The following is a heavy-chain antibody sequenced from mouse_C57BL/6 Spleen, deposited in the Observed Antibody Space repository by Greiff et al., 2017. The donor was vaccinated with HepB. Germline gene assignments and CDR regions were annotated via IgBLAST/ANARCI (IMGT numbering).Heavy chain of an antibody. Sequence: QVQLQQPGAELVKPGASVKLSCKASGYTFTSYWMQWVKQRPGQGLEWIGEIDPSDSYTNYNQKFKGKATLTVDTSSSTAYMQLSSLTSEDSAVYYCGNYYGSSYGWYFDVWGTGTTVTVSS. V-gene: IGHV1-50*01. D-gene: IGHD1-1*01. CDR1: GYTFTSYW. J-gene: IGHJ1*03. CDR2: IDPSDSYT. CDR3: GNYYGSSYGWYFDV.